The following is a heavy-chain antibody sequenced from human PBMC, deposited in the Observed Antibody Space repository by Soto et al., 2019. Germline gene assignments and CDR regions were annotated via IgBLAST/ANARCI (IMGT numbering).Heavy chain of an antibody. CDR1: GGSISIRSYY. J-gene: IGHJ4*02. V-gene: IGHV4-39*01. CDR3: ARHHSQLRFLESNFDY. D-gene: IGHD3-3*01. CDR2: IYYSGST. Sequence: SETLALTCTLSGGSISIRSYYWGWIRQPPGKGLEWTGSIYYSGSTYYNPSLKSRVTISVDTSKNQFSLKLSSVTAADAAVYYCARHHSQLRFLESNFDYWGQGPLVTVSS.